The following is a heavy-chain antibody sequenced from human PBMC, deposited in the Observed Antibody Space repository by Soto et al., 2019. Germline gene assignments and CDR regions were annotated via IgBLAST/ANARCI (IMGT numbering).Heavy chain of an antibody. V-gene: IGHV3-23*01. CDR2: ISGSSGST. CDR1: GFTFRSYA. D-gene: IGHD6-6*01. CDR3: AKDRESSTAPRGGCDY. Sequence: EVQLLESGGGLVQPGGSLRLSCAASGFTFRSYAMSWVRQAPGKGLEWVSGISGSSGSTYYADSVKGRFTISRDNSKNTLFLPMNSLRAEDTAMYYCAKDRESSTAPRGGCDYWGQGTLVTVSS. J-gene: IGHJ4*02.